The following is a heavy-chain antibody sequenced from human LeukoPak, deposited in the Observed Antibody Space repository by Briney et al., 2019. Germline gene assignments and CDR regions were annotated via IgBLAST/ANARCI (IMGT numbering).Heavy chain of an antibody. V-gene: IGHV4-4*02. D-gene: IGHD6-19*01. Sequence: SGTLSLTCAVSGGSISSSNWWSWVRQPPGKGLEWIGEIYHSGSTNYNPSLKSRVTISVDKSKNQFSLKLSSVTAADTAVYYCARGTRGKQWLVQSYYYYGMDVWGQGTTVTVSS. CDR1: GGSISSSNW. CDR2: IYHSGST. CDR3: ARGTRGKQWLVQSYYYYGMDV. J-gene: IGHJ6*02.